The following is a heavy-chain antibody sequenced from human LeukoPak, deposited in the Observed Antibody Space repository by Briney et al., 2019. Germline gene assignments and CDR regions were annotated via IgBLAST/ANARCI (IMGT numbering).Heavy chain of an antibody. CDR3: ARVGRSPDSSGYYHFDY. D-gene: IGHD3-22*01. V-gene: IGHV1-18*01. CDR1: GYTFTSYG. CDR2: ISAYNGNT. J-gene: IGHJ4*02. Sequence: ASVKVSCKASGYTFTSYGISWVRQAPGQGLEWMGWISAYNGNTNYAQKLQGRVTMTTDTSTSTAYMELRSLRSDDTAVYYCARVGRSPDSSGYYHFDYWGQGTLVTVSS.